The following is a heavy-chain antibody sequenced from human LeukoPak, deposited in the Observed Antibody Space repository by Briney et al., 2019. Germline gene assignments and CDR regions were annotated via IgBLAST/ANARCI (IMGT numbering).Heavy chain of an antibody. CDR1: GGSFSGYY. V-gene: IGHV4-34*01. J-gene: IGHJ4*02. CDR3: ARQTGSGLFILP. CDR2: IYYTGNT. Sequence: MSSETLSLTCAVYGGSFSGYYWSWIRQPPGMGLEWIGSIYYTGNTYYNASLKSQVSISIDTSKNQFSLKLTSVTAADTAVYYCARQTGSGLFILPGGQGTLVTVSS. D-gene: IGHD3/OR15-3a*01.